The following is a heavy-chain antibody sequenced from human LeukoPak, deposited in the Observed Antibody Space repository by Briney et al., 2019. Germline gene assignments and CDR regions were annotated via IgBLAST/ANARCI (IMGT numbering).Heavy chain of an antibody. CDR3: ARDPSNTSGWYIYFDY. D-gene: IGHD6-19*01. Sequence: GASVVVSCKASGYICKNYAISWVRQAPGQGLEWMGWISTYNGDTNYAQKFQGRVTITKDTSASTAYMELRSLRSDDTAVYYCARDPSNTSGWYIYFDYWGQGALVTVSS. CDR1: GYICKNYA. CDR2: ISTYNGDT. V-gene: IGHV1-18*01. J-gene: IGHJ4*02.